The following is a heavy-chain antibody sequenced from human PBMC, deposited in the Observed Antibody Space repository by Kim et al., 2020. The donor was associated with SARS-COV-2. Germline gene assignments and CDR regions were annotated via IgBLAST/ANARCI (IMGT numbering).Heavy chain of an antibody. CDR1: GGSFSGYY. CDR3: ARGSSGGDGHYYYYGMDV. V-gene: IGHV4-34*01. J-gene: IGHJ6*02. Sequence: SETLSLTCAVYGGSFSGYYWSWIRQPPGKGLEWIGEINHSGSTNYNPSLKSRVTISVDTSKNQFSLKLSSVTAADTAVYYCARGSSGGDGHYYYYGMDVWGQGTTVTVSS. D-gene: IGHD3-16*01. CDR2: INHSGST.